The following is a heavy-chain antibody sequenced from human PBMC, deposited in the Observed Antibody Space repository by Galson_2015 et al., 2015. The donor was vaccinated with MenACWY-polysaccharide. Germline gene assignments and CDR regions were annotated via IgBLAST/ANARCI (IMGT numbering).Heavy chain of an antibody. J-gene: IGHJ6*02. CDR3: VKDKEQYIPTPGTLYYYYYYAMDV. D-gene: IGHD1/OR15-1a*01. CDR2: IHEDGSEK. Sequence: SLRLSCAASGFTFSIYWMTWVRQAPGRGLEWVANIHEDGSEKQYVDSVKGRFTISRDNAKRSLYLQMNSLRIEDTALYYCVKDKEQYIPTPGTLYYYYYYAMDVWGQGTTVTVSS. CDR1: GFTFSIYW. V-gene: IGHV3-7*03.